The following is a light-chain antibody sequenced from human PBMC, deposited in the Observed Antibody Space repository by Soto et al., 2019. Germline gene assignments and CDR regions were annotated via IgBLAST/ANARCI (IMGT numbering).Light chain of an antibody. V-gene: IGKV3-20*01. CDR3: QKYATSART. CDR2: GAS. CDR1: QSVGSSY. Sequence: EIVLTQSPGTLSLSPGERATLSCRASQSVGSSYLAWYQQKPGQAPRLLIYGASNRATGTPDRFSGSGSGTDFTLAISRLEPEDFAVYYCQKYATSARTFGQGTKVDI. J-gene: IGKJ1*01.